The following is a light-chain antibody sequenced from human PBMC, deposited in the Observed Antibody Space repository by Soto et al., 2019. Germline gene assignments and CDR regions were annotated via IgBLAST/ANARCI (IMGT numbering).Light chain of an antibody. CDR2: GAS. CDR1: QRIGTY. J-gene: IGKJ1*01. V-gene: IGKV1-39*01. Sequence: DIPMTQSPTSLSASVGDRVTISCRASQRIGTYLAWYQQKPGKAPRLLISGASNVQSGVPPRFSGSGSATDFILTISSLRLEDIATYYCQQTATAPPWTFGQGTKVEIK. CDR3: QQTATAPPWT.